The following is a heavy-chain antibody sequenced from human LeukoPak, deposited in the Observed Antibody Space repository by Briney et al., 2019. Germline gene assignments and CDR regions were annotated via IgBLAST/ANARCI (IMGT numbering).Heavy chain of an antibody. J-gene: IGHJ4*02. D-gene: IGHD2-15*01. CDR1: EFTFSSYS. V-gene: IGHV3-21*01. Sequence: PGGSLRLSCAASEFTFSSYSMNWLRQAPGKGLEWVSSISSSSNYIYYADSVKGRFTISRDNAKKSLYLQMNSLRAEDTAVYYCARGKWSTRHWGQGTLVTVSS. CDR2: ISSSSNYI. CDR3: ARGKWSTRH.